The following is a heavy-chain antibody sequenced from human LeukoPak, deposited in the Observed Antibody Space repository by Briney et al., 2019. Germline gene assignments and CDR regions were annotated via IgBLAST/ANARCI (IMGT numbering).Heavy chain of an antibody. CDR2: ICGRGHTT. CDR1: GGTFNSYA. Sequence: GGSLRLSRAASGGTFNSYAMSWVRQAPGKGLEWVSSICGRGHTTYHADSVKGRFTSPGDNTNNTPYLQMNSPRAEATAVYYFANADPSTVVTGCYFDYWGQGTLVTVSS. V-gene: IGHV3-23*01. J-gene: IGHJ4*02. D-gene: IGHD4-23*01. CDR3: ANADPSTVVTGCYFDY.